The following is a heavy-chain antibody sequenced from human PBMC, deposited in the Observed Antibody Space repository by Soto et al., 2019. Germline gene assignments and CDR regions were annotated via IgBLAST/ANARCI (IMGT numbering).Heavy chain of an antibody. V-gene: IGHV5-51*01. CDR1: GYSFTSYW. Sequence: EVQLVQSGAEVKKPGESLKISCKGSGYSFTSYWIGWVRQMPGKGLECMGIIYPGDSDTRYSPSFQGQVTISADKSISTAYLQWSILKASDTAMYYCARPRYPGRGYYGMDVWGQGTTVTVSS. J-gene: IGHJ6*02. D-gene: IGHD2-15*01. CDR3: ARPRYPGRGYYGMDV. CDR2: IYPGDSDT.